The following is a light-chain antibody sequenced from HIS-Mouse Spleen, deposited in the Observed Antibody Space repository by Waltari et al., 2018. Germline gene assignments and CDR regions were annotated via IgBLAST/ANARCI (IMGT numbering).Light chain of an antibody. CDR3: NSRDSSGNHVV. CDR1: SLRSYY. J-gene: IGLJ2*01. V-gene: IGLV3-19*01. CDR2: GKN. Sequence: SSELTQDPAVSVALGQTVRITCQGDSLRSYYASWYQQTPGQATVLVIYGKNNRPSGIPDRFSGSSSGNTASLTITGAQAEDEADYYCNSRDSSGNHVVFGGGTKLTVL.